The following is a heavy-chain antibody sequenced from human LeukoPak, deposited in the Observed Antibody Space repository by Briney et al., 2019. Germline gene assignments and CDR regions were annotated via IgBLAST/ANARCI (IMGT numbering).Heavy chain of an antibody. CDR1: EFALERYT. J-gene: IGHJ6*03. CDR2: ISGVGASYI. V-gene: IGHV3-21*01. CDR3: ARSPQFLYYFYMDV. D-gene: IGHD1-14*01. Sequence: KAGGSLRLSCEVSEFALERYTMSWVRQAPGKGLEWVSSISGVGASYIFYADSVKGRFTISRDNARNSLYLQMDSLKVEDTALYYCARSPQFLYYFYMDVWGKGTTVTVSS.